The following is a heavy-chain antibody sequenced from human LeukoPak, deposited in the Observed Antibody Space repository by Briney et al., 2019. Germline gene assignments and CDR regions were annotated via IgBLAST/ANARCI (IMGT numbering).Heavy chain of an antibody. V-gene: IGHV4-31*03. CDR3: AREVCGGPLFDY. Sequence: SETLSLTCTVSGGSISSGGYYWSWIRQHPGKGLEWIGYIYYSGSTYYNPSLKSRVTISVDTSKNQFSLKLSSVTAADTAVYYCAREVCGGPLFDYWGQGTLVTVSS. D-gene: IGHD4-23*01. J-gene: IGHJ4*02. CDR2: IYYSGST. CDR1: GGSISSGGYY.